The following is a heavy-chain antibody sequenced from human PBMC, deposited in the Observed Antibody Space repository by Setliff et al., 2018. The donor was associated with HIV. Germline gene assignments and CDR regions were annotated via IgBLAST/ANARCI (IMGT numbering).Heavy chain of an antibody. V-gene: IGHV4-31*03. J-gene: IGHJ5*02. CDR1: GGSLISGGYY. CDR2: VYYTGKT. CDR3: ARDLTSNSNCFEP. Sequence: PSETLSLTCSVSGGSLISGGYYWSWIRQHPGKGPEWIGYVYYTGKTYYNPSLESRISMSVDTSKNQFSLKLTSVTAADTAIYYCARDLTSNSNCFEPWGQGTQVTVSS. D-gene: IGHD4-4*01.